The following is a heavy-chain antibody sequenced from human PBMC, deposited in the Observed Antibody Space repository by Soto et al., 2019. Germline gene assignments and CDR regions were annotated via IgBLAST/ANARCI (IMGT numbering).Heavy chain of an antibody. V-gene: IGHV4-39*07. CDR2: IDHSGST. Sequence: PSETLSLTCTVSGGSISTSSYFWGWIRQPPGKGLEWIGEIDHSGSTNYNPSLKSRVTTSVDTSKNQFSLKLTSVTAADTAVYYCARYGSGILFDYWGQGALVTVSS. CDR3: ARYGSGILFDY. CDR1: GGSISTSSYF. J-gene: IGHJ4*02. D-gene: IGHD3-10*01.